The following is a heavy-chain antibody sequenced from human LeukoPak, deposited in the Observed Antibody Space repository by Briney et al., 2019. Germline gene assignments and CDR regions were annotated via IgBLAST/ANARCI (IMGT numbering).Heavy chain of an antibody. Sequence: GESLKIPCKGSGYTFTSYWIGWVRQMPGKGLEWMGIIYPGDSDTRYSPSFQGQGTISADKYISTAYLQWSSLKASDTAMYYCARQRGGCTSTSCYLDYWGQGTLVTVSS. J-gene: IGHJ4*02. CDR3: ARQRGGCTSTSCYLDY. D-gene: IGHD2-2*01. V-gene: IGHV5-51*01. CDR1: GYTFTSYW. CDR2: IYPGDSDT.